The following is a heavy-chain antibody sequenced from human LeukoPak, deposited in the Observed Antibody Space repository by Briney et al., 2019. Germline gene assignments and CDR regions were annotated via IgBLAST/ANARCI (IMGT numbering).Heavy chain of an antibody. V-gene: IGHV2-5*02. D-gene: IGHD3-10*01. CDR1: GFSLSTRGVG. CDR3: AHSYYFGSRSYYNVWFAP. CDR2: IYWDDEK. Sequence: SGPTLVNPPQTLTLTCTFSGFSLSTRGVGVGWIRQPPGKALQWLALIYWDDEKYYSPSLKSRLSISRDTSRNQVVLTMTNMDPLDTATYFCAHSYYFGSRSYYNVWFAPWGLGTLVTVSS. J-gene: IGHJ5*02.